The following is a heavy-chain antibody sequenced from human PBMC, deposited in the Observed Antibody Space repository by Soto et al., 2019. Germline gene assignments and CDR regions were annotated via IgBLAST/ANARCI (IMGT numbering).Heavy chain of an antibody. V-gene: IGHV4-31*03. CDR2: IYYSGST. CDR3: AREVVTNPFVDI. CDR1: GGSISSGGYY. Sequence: QVQLQESGPGLVKPSQTLSLTCTVSGGSISSGGYYWSWIRQHPGKGLEWIGYIYYSGSTYYNPSLKSRVTISVDPSKTQFSLKLSSVTAADTAVYYCAREVVTNPFVDIWGQGTMVTVSS. D-gene: IGHD2-21*02. J-gene: IGHJ3*02.